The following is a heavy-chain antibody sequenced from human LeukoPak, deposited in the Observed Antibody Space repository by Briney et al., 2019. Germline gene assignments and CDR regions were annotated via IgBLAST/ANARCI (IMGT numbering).Heavy chain of an antibody. V-gene: IGHV4-59*01. CDR2: IYYSEST. Sequence: SETLSLTRTVSGGSISSYYWSWIRQPPGKGLEWIGYIYYSESTNYNPSLKSRVTISVDTSKNQFSLKLSSVTAADTAVYYCARTQTFSCTNGVCTHSEHFDYWGQGTLVTVSS. CDR1: GGSISSYY. CDR3: ARTQTFSCTNGVCTHSEHFDY. J-gene: IGHJ4*02. D-gene: IGHD2-8*01.